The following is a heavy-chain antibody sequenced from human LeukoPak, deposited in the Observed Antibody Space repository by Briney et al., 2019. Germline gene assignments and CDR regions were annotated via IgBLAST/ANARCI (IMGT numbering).Heavy chain of an antibody. CDR3: AKDQSGWYQSSHYFDY. J-gene: IGHJ4*02. CDR1: GFTFSSYA. D-gene: IGHD6-19*01. Sequence: GSLRLSCAASGFTFSSYAMSWVRQAPGKGLEWVSAISGSGGSTYYADSVKGRFAISRDNSKNTLYLQMNSLRAEDTAAYYCAKDQSGWYQSSHYFDYWGQGTLVTVSS. CDR2: ISGSGGST. V-gene: IGHV3-23*01.